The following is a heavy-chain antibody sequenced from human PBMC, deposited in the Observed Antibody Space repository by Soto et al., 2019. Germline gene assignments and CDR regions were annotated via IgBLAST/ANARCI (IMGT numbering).Heavy chain of an antibody. J-gene: IGHJ6*02. CDR2: INAGNGNT. D-gene: IGHD3-9*01. CDR1: GYTFTSYA. Sequence: ASVKVSCQASGYTFTSYAMHWVRQAPGQRLEWMGWINAGNGNTKYSQKFQGRVTITRDTSASTAYMELSSLRSEDTAVYYCARDSERYFDWLLYYYGMDVWGQGTTVTVSS. V-gene: IGHV1-3*01. CDR3: ARDSERYFDWLLYYYGMDV.